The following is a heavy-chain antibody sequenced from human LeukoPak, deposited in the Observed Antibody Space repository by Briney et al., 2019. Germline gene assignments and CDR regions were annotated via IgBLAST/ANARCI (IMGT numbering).Heavy chain of an antibody. Sequence: GGSLRLSCAASEFTFSIYAMSWVRQAPGKGLEWVSSITSAGEDTFYTGSVKGRFTISRDNSRNTLYLQMSSLRAEDTAIYYCAKDRPNYYGSNGHYYRRDGDYWGQGTLVTVSS. J-gene: IGHJ4*02. D-gene: IGHD3-22*01. CDR1: EFTFSIYA. CDR2: ITSAGEDT. CDR3: AKDRPNYYGSNGHYYRRDGDY. V-gene: IGHV3-23*01.